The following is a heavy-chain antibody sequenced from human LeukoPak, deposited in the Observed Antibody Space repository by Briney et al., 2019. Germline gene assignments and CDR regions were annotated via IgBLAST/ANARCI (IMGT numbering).Heavy chain of an antibody. V-gene: IGHV1-69*04. Sequence: GASVKVSCKASGYTFTSYYMHWVRQAPGQGLEWMGRIIPILGIANYAQKFQGRVTITADKSTSTAYMELSSLRSEDTAVYYCARDGPHYYDSSGYYFPFDYWGQGTLVTVSS. CDR3: ARDGPHYYDSSGYYFPFDY. D-gene: IGHD3-22*01. J-gene: IGHJ4*02. CDR1: GYTFTSYY. CDR2: IIPILGIA.